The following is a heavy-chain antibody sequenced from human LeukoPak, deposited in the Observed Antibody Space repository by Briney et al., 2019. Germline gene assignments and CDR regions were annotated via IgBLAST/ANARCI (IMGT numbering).Heavy chain of an antibody. Sequence: PGGSLRLSCAASGFTVSSKYMTWVRQAPGKGLEWVSYISSSGSTIYYADSVKGRFTISRDNAKNSLYLQMNSLRAEDTAVYYCARGYYYDSSGQGSLLYWGQGTLVTVSS. CDR1: GFTVSSKY. CDR3: ARGYYYDSSGQGSLLY. D-gene: IGHD3-22*01. V-gene: IGHV3-48*03. J-gene: IGHJ4*02. CDR2: ISSSGSTI.